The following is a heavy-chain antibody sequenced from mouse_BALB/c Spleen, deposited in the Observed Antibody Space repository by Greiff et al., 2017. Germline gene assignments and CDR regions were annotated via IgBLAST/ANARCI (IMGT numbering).Heavy chain of an antibody. CDR1: GFTFSSYA. Sequence: EVQLVESGGGLVKPGGSLKLSCAASGFTFSSYAMSWVRQTPEKRLEWVASISSGGSTYYPDSVKGRFTISRDNARNILYLQMSSLRSEDTAMYYCAREGIIYYYGSSPPYYAMDYWGQGTSVTVSS. V-gene: IGHV5-6-5*01. D-gene: IGHD1-1*01. CDR3: AREGIIYYYGSSPPYYAMDY. CDR2: ISSGGST. J-gene: IGHJ4*01.